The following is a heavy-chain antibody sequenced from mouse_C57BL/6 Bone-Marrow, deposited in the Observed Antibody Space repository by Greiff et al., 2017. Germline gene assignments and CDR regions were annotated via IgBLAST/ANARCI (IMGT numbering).Heavy chain of an antibody. Sequence: EVQLQQSWAELVRPGASVKLSCTASGFNIKDDYMHWVKQRPEQGLEWIGWIDPENGDTEYASKFQGKATITADTSSNTAYLQLSSLTSEDTAVYYCTTEGLLLRYPAWFAYWGQGTLVTVSA. CDR1: GFNIKDDY. CDR3: TTEGLLLRYPAWFAY. D-gene: IGHD1-1*01. J-gene: IGHJ3*01. V-gene: IGHV14-4*01. CDR2: IDPENGDT.